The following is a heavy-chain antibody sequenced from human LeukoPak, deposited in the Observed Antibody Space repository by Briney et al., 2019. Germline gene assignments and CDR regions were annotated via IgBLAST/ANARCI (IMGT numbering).Heavy chain of an antibody. CDR3: AKAGSTTLLDAFDI. CDR1: GFTFSSYG. V-gene: IGHV3-30*02. CDR2: IRYDGSNK. D-gene: IGHD3-10*01. Sequence: QAGGSLRLSCAASGFTFSSYGMHWVRQAPGKGLERVAFIRYDGSNKYYADSVKGRFTISRDNSKNTLYLQMNSLRAEDTAVYYCAKAGSTTLLDAFDIWGQGTMVTVSS. J-gene: IGHJ3*02.